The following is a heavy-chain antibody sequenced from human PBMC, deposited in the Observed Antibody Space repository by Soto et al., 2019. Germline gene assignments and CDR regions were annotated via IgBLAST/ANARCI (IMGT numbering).Heavy chain of an antibody. CDR2: ISAYNGNT. CDR3: ARAHLTFYDFWSGYYNNWFDP. V-gene: IGHV1-18*01. D-gene: IGHD3-3*01. J-gene: IGHJ5*02. CDR1: GYTFTSYG. Sequence: ASVKVSCKASGYTFTSYGISWVRQAPGQGLEWMGWISAYNGNTNYAQKLQGRVTMTTDTSTSTAYMELRSLRSDDTVVYYCARAHLTFYDFWSGYYNNWFDPWGQGTLVTV.